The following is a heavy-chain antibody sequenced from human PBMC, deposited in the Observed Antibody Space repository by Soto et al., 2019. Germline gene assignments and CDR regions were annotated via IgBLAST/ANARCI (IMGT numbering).Heavy chain of an antibody. CDR1: GFTFDDYA. CDR3: AKEINPRITIFGVVPAPCDY. CDR2: ISWNSGSI. V-gene: IGHV3-9*01. D-gene: IGHD3-3*01. J-gene: IGHJ4*02. Sequence: GGSLRLSCAASGFTFDDYAMHWVRQAPGKGLEWVSGISWNSGSIGYADSVKGRFTISRDNAKNSLYQQKNSIRDEGTVLYYCAKEINPRITIFGVVPAPCDYWGQGTLVTVSS.